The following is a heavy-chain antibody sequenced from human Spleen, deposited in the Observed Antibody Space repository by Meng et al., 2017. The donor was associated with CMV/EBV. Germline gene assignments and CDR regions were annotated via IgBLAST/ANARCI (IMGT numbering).Heavy chain of an antibody. CDR1: GFTFTGFW. CDR3: ARGSFRHFDWLPFDY. D-gene: IGHD3-9*01. J-gene: IGHJ4*02. Sequence: ESLKISCAASGFTFTGFWMNWGRQAPGKGLEWVANIRQDGSEKYYVDSVKGRFNISRDNTNNSLFLQMNSLRAENTAVYYCARGSFRHFDWLPFDYWGQGTLVTVSS. V-gene: IGHV3-7*01. CDR2: IRQDGSEK.